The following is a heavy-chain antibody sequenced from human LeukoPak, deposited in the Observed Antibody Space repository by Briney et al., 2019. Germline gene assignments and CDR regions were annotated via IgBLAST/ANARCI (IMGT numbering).Heavy chain of an antibody. D-gene: IGHD2-8*02. J-gene: IGHJ6*03. CDR3: AKDPGASVPGFYMDV. Sequence: GGSLRLSCAASGFTFRNYGMHWVRQATGKGLEWVSFIWSDGNNKFYADSVRGRFTISRDNSKNMLYLQMDSLRPEDTAVFYCAKDPGASVPGFYMDVWGKGTTVTVSS. CDR1: GFTFRNYG. CDR2: IWSDGNNK. V-gene: IGHV3-30*02.